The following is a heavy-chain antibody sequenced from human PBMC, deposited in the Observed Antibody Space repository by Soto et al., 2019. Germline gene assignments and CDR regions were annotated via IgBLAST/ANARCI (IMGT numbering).Heavy chain of an antibody. V-gene: IGHV4-4*07. J-gene: IGHJ4*02. CDR3: ASDGYSSSWH. CDR1: GGSISSYC. Sequence: PSETLSLTCTVSGGSISSYCWSWIRQPAGKGLEWIGRIYTSGSTNFNPSLKSRVTMSVDTSKNQFSLKLSSVTAADTAVYYCASDGYSSSWHWGQGTLVTVSS. D-gene: IGHD6-13*01. CDR2: IYTSGST.